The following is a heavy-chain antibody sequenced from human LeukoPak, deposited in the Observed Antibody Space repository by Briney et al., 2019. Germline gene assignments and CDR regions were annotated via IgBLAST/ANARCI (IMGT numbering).Heavy chain of an antibody. CDR3: ARGYSSSSPEFDY. CDR2: ISSSSSSI. V-gene: IGHV3-48*01. Sequence: GGSLRLSCAASGFTFSSYSMNWVRQAPGKGLEWVSYISSSSSSIYYADSVKGRFTISRNNSKNSLYLQMNSLRAEDTAVYYCARGYSSSSPEFDYWGQGTLVTVSS. D-gene: IGHD6-6*01. J-gene: IGHJ4*02. CDR1: GFTFSSYS.